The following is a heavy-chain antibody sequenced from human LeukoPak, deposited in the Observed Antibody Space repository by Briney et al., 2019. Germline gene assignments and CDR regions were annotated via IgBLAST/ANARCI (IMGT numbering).Heavy chain of an antibody. CDR3: SREYYFDY. J-gene: IGHJ4*02. D-gene: IGHD3-10*01. Sequence: GGSLRPSCAASGFTFSVSAMHWVRQASGKGLEWVGRIRSKADNYATVYAASVKGRFTISRDDSKNTAYLQMNSLKTEDTAVYYCSREYYFDYWGQGTLVTVSS. V-gene: IGHV3-73*01. CDR1: GFTFSVSA. CDR2: IRSKADNYAT.